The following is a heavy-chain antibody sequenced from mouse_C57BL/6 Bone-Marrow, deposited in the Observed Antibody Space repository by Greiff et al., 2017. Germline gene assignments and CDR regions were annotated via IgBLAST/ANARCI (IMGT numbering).Heavy chain of an antibody. CDR3: TKGSYYGSSPFAY. Sequence: VQLQQSGTVLARPGASVKMSCKTSGYTFTSYWMHWVKQRPGQGLEWIGAIYPGNSDTSYNQKFKGKAKLTAVTSASTAYMELSSLTNEDSAVYYCTKGSYYGSSPFAYWGQGTLVTVSA. CDR1: GYTFTSYW. J-gene: IGHJ3*01. CDR2: IYPGNSDT. V-gene: IGHV1-5*01. D-gene: IGHD1-1*01.